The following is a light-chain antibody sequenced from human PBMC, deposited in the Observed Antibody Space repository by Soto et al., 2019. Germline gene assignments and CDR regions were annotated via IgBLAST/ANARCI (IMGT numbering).Light chain of an antibody. CDR2: AAS. CDR1: QSMSTY. CDR3: QQCHSTPLT. Sequence: DIQMTQSPSSLSASVGDRVTITCRASQSMSTYLNWYQQKPGQAPKLLISAASTLQSGVPSTFTGSGSGTDFTLTISSLQPEDFATYFCQQCHSTPLTFGGGTKVDI. V-gene: IGKV1-39*01. J-gene: IGKJ4*01.